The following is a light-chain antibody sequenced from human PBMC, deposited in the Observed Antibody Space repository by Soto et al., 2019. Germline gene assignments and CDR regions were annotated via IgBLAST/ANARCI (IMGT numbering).Light chain of an antibody. V-gene: IGKV1-39*01. J-gene: IGKJ5*01. CDR2: AAS. CDR3: QQSYSTLGIT. Sequence: DIQMTQSQSSLSASVGYRVTITYRASQSISSYLNWYQQKPGKATKLLIYAASSLQSGVPSRFSGSGSGTDFTLTISSLQPEDFANYDCQQSYSTLGITFGQGTRLEIK. CDR1: QSISSY.